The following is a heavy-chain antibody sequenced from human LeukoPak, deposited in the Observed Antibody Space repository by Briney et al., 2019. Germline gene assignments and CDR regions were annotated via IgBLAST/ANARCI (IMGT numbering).Heavy chain of an antibody. J-gene: IGHJ6*02. V-gene: IGHV1-69*04. Sequence: SAKDSSKASGGTFFTYAISWVRHALGQRLEWMGRIIPLLGIANNAQTFQGRVTITPDKSTSTAYMELSSLRSEDTAVYYCPGGIECGGDCQTGRGYYYYCRDVWGQGTTVTVS. CDR3: PGGIECGGDCQTGRGYYYYCRDV. D-gene: IGHD2-21*02. CDR2: IIPLLGIA. CDR1: GGTFFTYA.